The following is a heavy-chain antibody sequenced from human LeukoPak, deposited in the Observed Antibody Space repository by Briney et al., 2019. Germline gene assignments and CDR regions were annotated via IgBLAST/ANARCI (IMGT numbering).Heavy chain of an antibody. V-gene: IGHV3-7*01. CDR2: ISNDGSVT. CDR3: AKDVYYDILTGFPDY. D-gene: IGHD3-9*01. CDR1: GFTYTDYW. J-gene: IGHJ4*02. Sequence: TGGSLRLSCAASGFTYTDYWMTWIRQSPEKGLEWAAHISNDGSVTYYGESVKGRFTISRDNAKNSVYLQMNSLRAEDAAVYYCAKDVYYDILTGFPDYWGQGTLVTVSS.